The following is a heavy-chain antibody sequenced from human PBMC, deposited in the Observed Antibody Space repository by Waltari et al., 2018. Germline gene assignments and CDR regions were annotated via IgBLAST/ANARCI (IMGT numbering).Heavy chain of an antibody. V-gene: IGHV7-4-1*02. Sequence: QVQLVQSGSELKRPGASVKVSCKASGYNVTTNAINWVRQAPGQGLEWMGWINTNPGTATYAQGFTGRFVFSLDASVNTAYLQISSLKAEDTAMYFCARYSVRGPPYWGQGTLVTVSS. J-gene: IGHJ4*02. CDR1: GYNVTTNA. CDR3: ARYSVRGPPY. D-gene: IGHD3-10*01. CDR2: INTNPGTA.